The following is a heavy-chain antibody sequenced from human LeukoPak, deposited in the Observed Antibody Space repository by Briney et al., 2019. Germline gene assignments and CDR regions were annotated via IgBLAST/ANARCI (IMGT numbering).Heavy chain of an antibody. J-gene: IGHJ4*01. CDR3: ASASSHRIAAGGDY. D-gene: IGHD6-13*01. Sequence: PGGSLRLSCEASGFMFTNYWMHWVRQGQGKGLVWVSRISNDGSSRHYADSVKGRFTISRDNSKNMMCLQMNSLRAEDTAVYYCASASSHRIAAGGDYWGHGTLVTVSS. V-gene: IGHV3-74*01. CDR2: ISNDGSSR. CDR1: GFMFTNYW.